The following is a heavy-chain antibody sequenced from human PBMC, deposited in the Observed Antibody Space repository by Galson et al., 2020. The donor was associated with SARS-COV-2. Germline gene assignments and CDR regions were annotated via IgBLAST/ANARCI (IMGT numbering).Heavy chain of an antibody. CDR2: IWYDGSNK. Sequence: GGSLRLSCAASGFSFTLHPMHWVRQAPGKGLEWVAVIWYDGSNKYYADSVKGRFTISRDNSKNTLYLQMNSLRAEDTAVYYCARDHRSSGWYVDYWGQGTLVTVSS. J-gene: IGHJ4*02. CDR3: ARDHRSSGWYVDY. V-gene: IGHV3-33*08. CDR1: GFSFTLHP. D-gene: IGHD6-19*01.